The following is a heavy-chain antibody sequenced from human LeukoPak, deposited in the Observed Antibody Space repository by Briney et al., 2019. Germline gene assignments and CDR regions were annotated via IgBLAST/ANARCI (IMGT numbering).Heavy chain of an antibody. J-gene: IGHJ4*02. D-gene: IGHD6-25*01. CDR1: GYTLTELS. V-gene: IGHV1-24*01. CDR2: FDPEDGET. CDR3: ATDLGGWRLRGRGRDFDY. Sequence: GASVKVSRKVSGYTLTELSMHWVRQAPGKGLEWMGGFDPEDGETIYAQKFQGRVTMTEDTSTDTAYMELSSLRSEDTAVYYCATDLGGWRLRGRGRDFDYWGQGTLVTVSS.